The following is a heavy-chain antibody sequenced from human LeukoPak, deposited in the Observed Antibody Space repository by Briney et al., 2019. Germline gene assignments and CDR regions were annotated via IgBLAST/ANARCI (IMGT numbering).Heavy chain of an antibody. D-gene: IGHD6-13*01. J-gene: IGHJ4*02. Sequence: SETLSLTCTVSGGSITSYYWSWIRQPPGKGLEWIGYIYYSGSTNYNPSLNSRVTISVDTSKNQFSLKLSSVTAADTAVYYCAGIPRYSGSWMYFDYWGQGTLVTVSS. CDR1: GGSITSYY. CDR3: AGIPRYSGSWMYFDY. V-gene: IGHV4-59*01. CDR2: IYYSGST.